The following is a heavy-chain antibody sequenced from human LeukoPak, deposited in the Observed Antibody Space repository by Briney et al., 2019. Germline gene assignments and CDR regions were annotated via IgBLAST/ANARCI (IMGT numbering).Heavy chain of an antibody. CDR3: ARRVVIWWSAFDI. Sequence: SETLSPTCSVSGDSMSGYYWSWIRQPPGKGLEWIGYIYYSGSTNYNPSLKSRVTISVDTSKNQFSLKLSSVTAADTAVYYCARRVVIWWSAFDIWGQGTMVTVSS. D-gene: IGHD3-16*01. CDR2: IYYSGST. J-gene: IGHJ3*02. V-gene: IGHV4-59*08. CDR1: GDSMSGYY.